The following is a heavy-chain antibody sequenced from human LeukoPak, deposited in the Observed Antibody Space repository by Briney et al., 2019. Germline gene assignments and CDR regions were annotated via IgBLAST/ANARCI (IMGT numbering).Heavy chain of an antibody. CDR1: GFTFQNYA. V-gene: IGHV3-23*01. CDR2: INSGGGGT. J-gene: IGHJ1*01. Sequence: GGTLRLSCAVSGFTFQNYAMAWVRQTPGKGLEWVSSINSGGGGTTYVHSVKGRFTVSRDNANDTLYLQMNGLTAADTAFYYCAKVRGVGTHIWLLPWDLWGQGTLVSVSS. D-gene: IGHD2-21*02. CDR3: AKVRGVGTHIWLLPWDL.